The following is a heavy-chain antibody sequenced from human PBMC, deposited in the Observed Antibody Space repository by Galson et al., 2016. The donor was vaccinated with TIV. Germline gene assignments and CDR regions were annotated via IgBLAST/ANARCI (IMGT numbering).Heavy chain of an antibody. V-gene: IGHV1-69*13. Sequence: SVKVSCKASGGTFNIYAISWVRQAPGQGLEWMGGILPIFGAATYAQKFQGRVTITADESTNTAYMELSSRKSDDTAMYYCARPSSSCRGCSYYYYMDVWGKGTTVTVSS. D-gene: IGHD6-19*01. CDR1: GGTFNIYA. CDR2: ILPIFGAA. J-gene: IGHJ6*03. CDR3: ARPSSSCRGCSYYYYMDV.